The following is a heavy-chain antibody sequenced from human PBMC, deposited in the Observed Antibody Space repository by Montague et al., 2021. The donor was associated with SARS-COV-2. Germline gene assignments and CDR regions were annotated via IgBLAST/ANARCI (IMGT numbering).Heavy chain of an antibody. CDR3: AREYSAPRWFGEYNRYGMDV. CDR1: GFTFSSYG. J-gene: IGHJ6*02. Sequence: SLRLPCTASGFTFSSYGMHWVRQAPGKGLEWVAVIWYDGSNKYYADSAKGRFTISRDNSKNTLYLQMNSLRAEDTAVYYCAREYSAPRWFGEYNRYGMDVWGQGTTVTVSS. V-gene: IGHV3-33*01. CDR2: IWYDGSNK. D-gene: IGHD3-10*01.